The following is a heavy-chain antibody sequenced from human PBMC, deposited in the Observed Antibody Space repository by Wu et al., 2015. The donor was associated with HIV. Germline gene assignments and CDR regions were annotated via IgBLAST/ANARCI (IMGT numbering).Heavy chain of an antibody. CDR3: ARDATPVTTEFDY. Sequence: QVQLLQSGAEVKKPGASVMVSCKASGYTFTGYYMHWVRQAPGRGPEWMGWINPASGSTIYAENFEGRVIVTRDTSINTAYMELNGLRSDDTAIYYCARDATPVTTEFDYWGQGNPGHRLL. CDR1: GYTFTGYY. D-gene: IGHD4-17*01. J-gene: IGHJ4*01. CDR2: INPASGST. V-gene: IGHV1-2*02.